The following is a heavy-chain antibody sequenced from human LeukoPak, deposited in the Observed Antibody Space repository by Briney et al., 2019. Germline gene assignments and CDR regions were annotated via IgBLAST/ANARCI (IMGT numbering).Heavy chain of an antibody. J-gene: IGHJ4*02. CDR3: AKGYRIAAAGDFDY. CDR2: SSASGGTT. CDR1: GFTFSNYA. D-gene: IGHD6-13*01. Sequence: GGSLRLSCAASGFTFSNYAMSWVRQAPGKGLEWVSASSASGGTTHYADSVKGRFTISRDNSKNTLYLQMNSLRAEDTAVYYCAKGYRIAAAGDFDYWGQGTLVTVSS. V-gene: IGHV3-23*01.